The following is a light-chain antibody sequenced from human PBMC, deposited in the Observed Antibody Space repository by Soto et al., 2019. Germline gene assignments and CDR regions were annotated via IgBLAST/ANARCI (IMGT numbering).Light chain of an antibody. CDR2: ETS. V-gene: IGKV3-20*01. Sequence: DIVLTQSPGTLSLSAGERATLSCRASQDVGSRFLTWYQQKPGQAPRLLIYETSYRATGIPDRFSGSGSGTDFTLPISGLEPEDVAVYYCQQYGGSPRVTFGQGTRLEIK. J-gene: IGKJ2*01. CDR1: QDVGSRF. CDR3: QQYGGSPRVT.